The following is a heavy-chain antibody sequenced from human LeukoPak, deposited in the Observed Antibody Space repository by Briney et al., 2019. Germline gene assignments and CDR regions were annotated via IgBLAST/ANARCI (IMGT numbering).Heavy chain of an antibody. CDR3: ARNVGYYDILTGYYKSGAIDY. J-gene: IGHJ4*02. D-gene: IGHD3-9*01. Sequence: SETLSLTCTVSGGSISSYYWSWIRQPPGKGLEWIGYIYYSGSTNYNPSLKSRVTISVDTYKNQFSLKLSSVTAADTAVYYCARNVGYYDILTGYYKSGAIDYWGQGTLVTVSS. V-gene: IGHV4-59*08. CDR2: IYYSGST. CDR1: GGSISSYY.